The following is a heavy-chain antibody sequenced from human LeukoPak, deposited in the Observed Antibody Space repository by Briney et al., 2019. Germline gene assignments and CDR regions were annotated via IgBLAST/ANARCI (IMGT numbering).Heavy chain of an antibody. Sequence: PSETLSLTRTVSGGSISSYYWSWIRQPPGKGLEWIGYIYYSGSTNYNPSLKSRVTISVDTSKNQFSLKLSSVTAADTAVYYCARIQQLWLLDIWGQGTMVTVSS. D-gene: IGHD5-18*01. J-gene: IGHJ3*02. CDR3: ARIQQLWLLDI. V-gene: IGHV4-59*01. CDR1: GGSISSYY. CDR2: IYYSGST.